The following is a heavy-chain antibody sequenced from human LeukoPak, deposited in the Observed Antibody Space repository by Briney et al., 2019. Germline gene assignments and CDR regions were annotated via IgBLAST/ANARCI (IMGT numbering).Heavy chain of an antibody. D-gene: IGHD6-19*01. CDR3: ATNAIYSSGWYFDY. CDR2: FDPEDGET. CDR1: GYTLTELS. V-gene: IGHV1-24*01. Sequence: ASVEVSCKVSGYTLTELSMHWVRQAPGKGLEWMGGFDPEDGETIYAQKFQGRVTMTEDTSTDTAYMELSSLRSEDTAVYYCATNAIYSSGWYFDYWGQGTLVTVSS. J-gene: IGHJ4*02.